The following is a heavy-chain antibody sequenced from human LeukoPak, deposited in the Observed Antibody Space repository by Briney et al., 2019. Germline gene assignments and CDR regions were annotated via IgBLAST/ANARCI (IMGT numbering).Heavy chain of an antibody. CDR2: IISIFGTA. V-gene: IGHV1-69*05. CDR1: GGTFSSYA. CDR3: ARGNWDSSGWYYDY. D-gene: IGHD6-19*01. J-gene: IGHJ4*02. Sequence: SVKVSCKAFGGTFSSYAISWVRQAPGQGLEWMGRIISIFGTANYAQKFQGRVTITTDESTNTAYMELSSLRSEDTAVYYCARGNWDSSGWYYDYWGQGTLGTVSS.